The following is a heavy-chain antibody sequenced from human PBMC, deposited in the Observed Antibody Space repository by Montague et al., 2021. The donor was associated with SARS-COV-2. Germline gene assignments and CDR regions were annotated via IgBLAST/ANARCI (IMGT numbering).Heavy chain of an antibody. V-gene: IGHV2-5*02. CDR3: AHRPPYYSISGAWDVGCFDY. J-gene: IGHJ4*02. Sequence: PALVTPTQTLTLTCTFSGFSLTSSGVAVGWIRQPPGKALEWLALTYWDDTKHYNPSLKTRLTATQDTSKNQVVLTLTNVDPVDTATYYCAHRPPYYSISGAWDVGCFDYWGQGALVTVSS. D-gene: IGHD3-10*01. CDR2: TYWDDTK. CDR1: GFSLTSSGVA.